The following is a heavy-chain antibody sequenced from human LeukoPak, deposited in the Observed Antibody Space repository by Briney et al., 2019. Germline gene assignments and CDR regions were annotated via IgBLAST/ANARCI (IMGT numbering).Heavy chain of an antibody. V-gene: IGHV1-69*13. D-gene: IGHD3-10*01. CDR3: ARSWFGESLGDYYYYMDV. Sequence: ASVKVSCKASGGTFSSYAISWVRQAPGQGLEWMGGIIPIFGTANYAQKFQGRVTITADESTSTAYMELSSLRSEDTAVYYCARSWFGESLGDYYYYMDVWGKGTTVTISS. CDR2: IIPIFGTA. CDR1: GGTFSSYA. J-gene: IGHJ6*03.